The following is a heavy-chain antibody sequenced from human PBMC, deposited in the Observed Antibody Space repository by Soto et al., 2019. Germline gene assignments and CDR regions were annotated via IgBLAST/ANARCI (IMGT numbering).Heavy chain of an antibody. Sequence: PSETLSLTCTVSGGSISSYYWSWIRQPPGKGLEWIGYIYYSGSTNYNPSLKSRVTISVDTSKNQFSLKLSSVTAADTAVYYCASEGYCSGGSCYSGWFDPWGQGTLVTVSS. D-gene: IGHD2-15*01. J-gene: IGHJ5*02. CDR1: GGSISSYY. V-gene: IGHV4-59*01. CDR2: IYYSGST. CDR3: ASEGYCSGGSCYSGWFDP.